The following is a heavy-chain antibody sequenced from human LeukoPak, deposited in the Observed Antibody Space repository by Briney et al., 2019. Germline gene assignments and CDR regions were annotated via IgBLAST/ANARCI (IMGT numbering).Heavy chain of an antibody. V-gene: IGHV3-53*01. J-gene: IGHJ3*02. CDR1: GFTFSSYA. CDR2: IYSGGST. D-gene: IGHD5-24*01. CDR3: ARVLDGQIGGDAFDI. Sequence: PGGSLRLSCAASGFTFSSYAVSWVRQAPGKGLEWVSIIYSGGSTYYADSVKGRFTISRDNAKNSLYLQMNSLRAEDTAVYYCARVLDGQIGGDAFDIWGQGTMVTVSS.